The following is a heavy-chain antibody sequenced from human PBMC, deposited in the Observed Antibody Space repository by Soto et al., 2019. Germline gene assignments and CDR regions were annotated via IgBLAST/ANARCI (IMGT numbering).Heavy chain of an antibody. CDR3: ARDQRWGALDY. Sequence: EVQLVESGGGLVKPGGSLRLSCAASGFTFSSYSMNWVRQAPGKGLEWVSSISSSSSYIYYADSVKGRFTISRDNAKNSVYMQMNSLRSEDTAVYYCARDQRWGALDYWGEGTLVTVSS. CDR2: ISSSSSYI. V-gene: IGHV3-21*01. CDR1: GFTFSSYS. D-gene: IGHD7-27*01. J-gene: IGHJ4*02.